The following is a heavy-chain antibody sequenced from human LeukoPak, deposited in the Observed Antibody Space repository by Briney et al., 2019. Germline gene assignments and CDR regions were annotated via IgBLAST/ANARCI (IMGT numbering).Heavy chain of an antibody. CDR2: ISSSSSYI. CDR3: ARRAVAGAFDI. J-gene: IGHJ3*02. V-gene: IGHV3-21*01. CDR1: GFTFSSYS. Sequence: GGSLRLSCAASGFTFSSYSMNWVRQAPGKGLEWVSSISSSSSYIYYADSVKGRFTISKDNAKNSLYLQMNSLRAEDTAVYYCARRAVAGAFDIWGQGTMVTVSS. D-gene: IGHD6-19*01.